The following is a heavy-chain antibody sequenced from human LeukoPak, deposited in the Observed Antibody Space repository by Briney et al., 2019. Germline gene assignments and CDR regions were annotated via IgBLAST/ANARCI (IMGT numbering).Heavy chain of an antibody. D-gene: IGHD5-24*01. J-gene: IGHJ3*02. CDR3: ASMVEMATIYAFDI. Sequence: SETLSLTCTVSGGSISSSSYYWGWIRQPPGKGLEWIGSIYYSGSTYYNPSLKSRVTISVDTSKNQFSLKLSSVTAADTAVYYCASMVEMATIYAFDIWGQGTMVTVSS. CDR1: GGSISSSSYY. V-gene: IGHV4-39*07. CDR2: IYYSGST.